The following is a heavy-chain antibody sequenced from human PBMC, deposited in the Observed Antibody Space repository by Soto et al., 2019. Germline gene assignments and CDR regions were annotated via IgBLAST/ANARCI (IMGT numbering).Heavy chain of an antibody. CDR1: GFTXTNAW. J-gene: IGHJ4*02. CDR2: IRSETDGGTT. Sequence: PGGSLRLSCAASGFTXTNAWMXXVXQPXXXXXXLVCRIRSETDGGTTDFVAPLKGRFTISRDDSKNTLFLEINSLKSEDTAVFYCTTSNYYDSGRYPQAPFDYWGQGTLVTVSS. D-gene: IGHD3-10*01. V-gene: IGHV3-15*07. CDR3: TTSNYYDSGRYPQAPFDY.